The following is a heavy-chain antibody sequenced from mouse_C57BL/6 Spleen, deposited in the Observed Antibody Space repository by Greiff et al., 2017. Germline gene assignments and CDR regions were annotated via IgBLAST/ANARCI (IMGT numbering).Heavy chain of an antibody. CDR3: ARGRSSGYNFDY. CDR1: GYSITSGYY. CDR2: ISYDGSN. Sequence: DVKLQESGPGLVKPSQSLSLTCSVTGYSITSGYYWNWIRQFPGNKLEWMGYISYDGSNNYNPSLKNRISITRDTSKNQFFLKLNSVTTEDTATYYCARGRSSGYNFDYWGQGTTLTVSS. J-gene: IGHJ2*01. V-gene: IGHV3-6*01. D-gene: IGHD3-2*02.